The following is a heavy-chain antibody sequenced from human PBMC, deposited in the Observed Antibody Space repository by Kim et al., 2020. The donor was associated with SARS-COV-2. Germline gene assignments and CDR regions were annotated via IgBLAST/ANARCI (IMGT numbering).Heavy chain of an antibody. CDR3: ATDYGDYDYYYGMDV. D-gene: IGHD4-17*01. V-gene: IGHV1-69*13. J-gene: IGHJ6*02. CDR2: IIPIFGTA. Sequence: SVKVSCKASGGTFSSYAISWVRQAPGQGLEWMGGIIPIFGTANYAQKFQGRVTITADESTSTAYMELSSLKSEDTAVYYCATDYGDYDYYYGMDVWGQGTTVTVSS. CDR1: GGTFSSYA.